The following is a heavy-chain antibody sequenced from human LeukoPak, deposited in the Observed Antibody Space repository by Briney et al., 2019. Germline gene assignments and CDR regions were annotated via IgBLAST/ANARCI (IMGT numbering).Heavy chain of an antibody. D-gene: IGHD3-16*01. J-gene: IGHJ6*02. CDR1: GFTVNSNY. V-gene: IGHV3-7*03. Sequence: GGSLRLSCAASGFTVNSNYMNWARQAPGKGLEWVASINHNGNVNYYVDSVKGRFTISRDNAKNSLYLQMSNLRAEDTAVYFCARGGGLDVWGQGATVTVSS. CDR2: INHNGNVN. CDR3: ARGGGLDV.